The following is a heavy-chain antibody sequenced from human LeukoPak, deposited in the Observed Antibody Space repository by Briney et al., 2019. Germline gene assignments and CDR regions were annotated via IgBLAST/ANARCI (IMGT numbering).Heavy chain of an antibody. V-gene: IGHV4-34*01. CDR3: ARGDYDFWSGYRHFDY. J-gene: IGHJ4*02. CDR2: INHSGST. D-gene: IGHD3-3*01. Sequence: SETLSLTCAVYGGSFSGYYWSWIRQPPGKGLEWIGEINHSGSTNYNPSLKSRVTISVDTSKNQFSLKLSSVTAADTAVYYCARGDYDFWSGYRHFDYWGQGTLVTVSS. CDR1: GGSFSGYY.